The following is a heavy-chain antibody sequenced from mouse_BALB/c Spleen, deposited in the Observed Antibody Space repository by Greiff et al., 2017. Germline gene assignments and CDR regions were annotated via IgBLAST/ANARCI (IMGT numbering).Heavy chain of an antibody. V-gene: IGHV1S56*01. J-gene: IGHJ3*01. CDR3: ARDYYDYDVAY. Sequence: QVQLQQSGPELVKPGASVKMSCKASGYTFTSYYIHWVKQRPGQGLEWIGWIYPGDGSTKYNEKFKGKTTLTADKSSSTAYMQLKSLTSEDSAVYYCARDYYDYDVAYWGQGTLVTVSA. D-gene: IGHD2-4*01. CDR1: GYTFTSYY. CDR2: IYPGDGST.